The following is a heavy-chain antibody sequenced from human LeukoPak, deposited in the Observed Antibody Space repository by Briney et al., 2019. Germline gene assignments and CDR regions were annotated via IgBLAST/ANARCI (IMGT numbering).Heavy chain of an antibody. CDR1: GYTFTSYD. J-gene: IGHJ4*02. CDR3: ARASVGAKIRYSFDY. D-gene: IGHD1-26*01. V-gene: IGHV1-8*01. CDR2: MNPNSGNT. Sequence: ASVKVSCKASGYTFTSYDINWVRQAPGQGLEWMGWMNPNSGNTGYAQKFQGRVTMTRNTSIGTAYMELSSLRSEDTAVYYCARASVGAKIRYSFDYWGQGTLVTVSS.